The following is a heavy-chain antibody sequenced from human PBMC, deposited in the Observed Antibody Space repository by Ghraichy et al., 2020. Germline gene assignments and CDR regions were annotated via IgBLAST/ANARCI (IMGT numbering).Heavy chain of an antibody. J-gene: IGHJ6*02. CDR3: AKGNHDTKLVKVYYYVMDV. CDR2: ISGGSSTI. Sequence: GGSLRLSCVASGFTFSSYGVNWVRQAPGKGLEWLAYISGGSSTIKYADSVKGRFTISRDNAKNSLYLEMNSLRAEDTAIYYCAKGNHDTKLVKVYYYVMDVWGQGTAVTVSS. CDR1: GFTFSSYG. V-gene: IGHV3-48*04. D-gene: IGHD1-14*01.